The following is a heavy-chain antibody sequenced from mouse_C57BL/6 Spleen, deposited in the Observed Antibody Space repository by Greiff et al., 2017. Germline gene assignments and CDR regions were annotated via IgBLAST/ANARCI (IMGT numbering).Heavy chain of an antibody. Sequence: QVQLQQPGAELVKPGASVKMSCKASGYTFTSYWITWVKQRPGQGLEWIGDIYPGSGSTNYNEKFKSKATLTVDTSSSTAYMQLSSLTSEDSAVYYCARAAYYGSPYYAMDDWGKGTSVTVAS. J-gene: IGHJ4*01. CDR1: GYTFTSYW. CDR3: ARAAYYGSPYYAMDD. V-gene: IGHV1-55*01. D-gene: IGHD1-1*01. CDR2: IYPGSGST.